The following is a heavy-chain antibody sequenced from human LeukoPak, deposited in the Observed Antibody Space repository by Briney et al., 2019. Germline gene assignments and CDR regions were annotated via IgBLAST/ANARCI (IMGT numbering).Heavy chain of an antibody. J-gene: IGHJ5*02. CDR1: GFTFSSYS. D-gene: IGHD2-15*01. CDR3: ARDGYCSGGSCYWFDP. V-gene: IGHV3-21*04. CDR2: ISSSSSYI. Sequence: GGSLRLSCAASGFTFSSYSMNWVRQAPGKGLEWVSSISSSSSYIYYADSVKGRFTISRDNAKNSLYLQMNSLRAEDTAVYYCARDGYCSGGSCYWFDPWGQGTLVTVSS.